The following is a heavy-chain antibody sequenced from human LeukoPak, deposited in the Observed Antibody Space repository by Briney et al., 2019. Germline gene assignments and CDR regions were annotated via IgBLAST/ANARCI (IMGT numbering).Heavy chain of an antibody. CDR1: GGSISSGSYY. D-gene: IGHD1/OR15-1a*01. Sequence: SETLSLTCTVSGGSISSGSYYWSWIRQPAGKGLEWIGRIYTSWSNYYNPSPQSRVTISVDTSKNQFSLKLSSVTAADTAVYYCARGTTSIPDYWGQGTLVTVSS. J-gene: IGHJ4*02. CDR3: ARGTTSIPDY. V-gene: IGHV4-61*02. CDR2: IYTSWSN.